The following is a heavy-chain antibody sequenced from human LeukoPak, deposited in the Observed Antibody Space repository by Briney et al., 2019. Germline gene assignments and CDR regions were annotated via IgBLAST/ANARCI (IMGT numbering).Heavy chain of an antibody. V-gene: IGHV4-4*07. Sequence: SETLSPTCSVSGGSINNYYWSWIRQPAGKGLEWIGRIYTNGNTNYSPSFKSRVTMSVDMSKNQFSLKLSSVTAADTAVYYCATCSGGSCYWGQGTLVTVSS. CDR3: ATCSGGSCY. D-gene: IGHD2-15*01. J-gene: IGHJ4*02. CDR2: IYTNGNT. CDR1: GGSINNYY.